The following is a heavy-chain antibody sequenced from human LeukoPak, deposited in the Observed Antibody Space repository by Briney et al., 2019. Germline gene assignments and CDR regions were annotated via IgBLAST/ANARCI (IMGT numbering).Heavy chain of an antibody. D-gene: IGHD5-18*01. J-gene: IGHJ4*02. CDR3: ARGRRGYSYGYVFDY. CDR1: GGSFGGYY. V-gene: IGHV4-34*01. Sequence: PSETLSLTCAVYGGSFGGYYWSWIRQPPGKGLEWIGEINHSGSTNYNPSLKSRVTISVDTSKNQFSLKLSSVTAADTAVYYCARGRRGYSYGYVFDYWGQGTLVTVSS. CDR2: INHSGST.